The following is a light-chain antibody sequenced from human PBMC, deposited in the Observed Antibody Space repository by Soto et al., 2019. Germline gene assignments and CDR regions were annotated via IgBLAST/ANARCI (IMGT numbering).Light chain of an antibody. CDR1: QSISHKY. J-gene: IGKJ1*01. CDR2: GVS. Sequence: EIVLMQSPGTLSMSPGERATLSCRASQSISHKYLAWFQKRPGQAPRLLIHGVSVRATGIPDRFSASGFGTDFTLTISRLEPEDFAVYYCQLYSGSPWTFGQGTKVEIK. V-gene: IGKV3-20*01. CDR3: QLYSGSPWT.